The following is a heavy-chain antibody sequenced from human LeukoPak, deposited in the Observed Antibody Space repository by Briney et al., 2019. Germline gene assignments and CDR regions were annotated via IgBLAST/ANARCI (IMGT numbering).Heavy chain of an antibody. D-gene: IGHD6-13*01. Sequence: GASVKVSCKASGGTFSSYAISWVRQAPGQGLEWMGWINPNSGNINYAQKFEGRVTMTRDTSISTAYMELSRLRFDDTAVYYCARIAAALNWFDPWGQGTLVTVSS. CDR3: ARIAAALNWFDP. CDR1: GGTFSSYA. V-gene: IGHV1-2*02. J-gene: IGHJ5*02. CDR2: INPNSGNI.